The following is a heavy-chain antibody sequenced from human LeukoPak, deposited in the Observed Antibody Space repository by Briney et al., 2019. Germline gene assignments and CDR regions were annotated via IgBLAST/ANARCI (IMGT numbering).Heavy chain of an antibody. CDR1: GGSISSYY. CDR2: IYYSGST. J-gene: IGHJ6*02. D-gene: IGHD2-2*01. V-gene: IGHV4-59*08. Sequence: PSETLSLTCTVSGGSISSYYWSWIRQPPGKGLEWIGYIYYSGSTNYNPSLKSRVTISVDTSKNQFSLKLSSVTAADTPVYYCAASPIVVVPAAILLDYGMDVWGQGTTVTVSS. CDR3: AASPIVVVPAAILLDYGMDV.